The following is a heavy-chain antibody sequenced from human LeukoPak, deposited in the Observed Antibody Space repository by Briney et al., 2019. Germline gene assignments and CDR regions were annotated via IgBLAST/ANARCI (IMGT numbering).Heavy chain of an antibody. Sequence: GGSLRLSCAASGFTFSSYAMHWVRQAPGKGLEWVAVIRYDGSNKKYSDSVKGRFTVSRDTSKNTLYLQMNSLRAEDTAVYYCARDRRQPGTDGYYYYYYMDVWGKGTTVTISS. CDR3: ARDRRQPGTDGYYYYYYMDV. J-gene: IGHJ6*03. CDR2: IRYDGSNK. CDR1: GFTFSSYA. V-gene: IGHV3-30*04. D-gene: IGHD1-1*01.